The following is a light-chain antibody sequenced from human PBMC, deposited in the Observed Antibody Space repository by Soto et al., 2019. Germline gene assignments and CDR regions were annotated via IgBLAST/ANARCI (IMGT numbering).Light chain of an antibody. CDR1: QNIDNK. CDR2: DAS. V-gene: IGKV3-15*01. CDR3: QQYNRWPLT. Sequence: EIVMTQSPATLSVSPGERATRSCRASQNIDNKLVWYQQKPGQVPRLLIYDASTRATGIPARFSGSGSGTEFTLTISSLQSEDFAFYYCQQYNRWPLTFGGGTKVDIK. J-gene: IGKJ4*01.